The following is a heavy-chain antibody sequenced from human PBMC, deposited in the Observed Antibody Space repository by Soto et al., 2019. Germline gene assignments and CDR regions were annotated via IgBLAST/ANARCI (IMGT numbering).Heavy chain of an antibody. V-gene: IGHV3-48*03. CDR2: ISSSGSTI. CDR3: AGGSGSYYYYYYGMDV. Sequence: EVQLVESGGGLVQPGGSLRLSCAASGFTFSSYEMNWVRQAPGKGLEWVSYISSSGSTIYYADSVKGRFTISRDNAKNSLYLQMNSLRAEDTAVYYCAGGSGSYYYYYYGMDVWGQGTTVTVSS. CDR1: GFTFSSYE. D-gene: IGHD1-26*01. J-gene: IGHJ6*02.